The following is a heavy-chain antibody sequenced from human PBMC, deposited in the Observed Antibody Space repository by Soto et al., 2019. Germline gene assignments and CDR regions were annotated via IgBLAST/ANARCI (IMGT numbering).Heavy chain of an antibody. CDR2: ISGSGGST. CDR1: GFTFSSYA. J-gene: IGHJ4*02. V-gene: IGHV3-23*01. Sequence: GGSLRLSCAASGFTFSSYAMSWVRQAPGKGLEWVSAISGSGGSTYYADSVKGRFTISRDNSKNTVYLQMNSLRAEDTAVYYCAKDSSGELHFDYWGQGTLVTVSS. D-gene: IGHD6-19*01. CDR3: AKDSSGELHFDY.